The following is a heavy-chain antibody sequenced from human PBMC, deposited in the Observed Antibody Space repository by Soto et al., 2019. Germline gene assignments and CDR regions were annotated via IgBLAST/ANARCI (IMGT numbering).Heavy chain of an antibody. CDR3: ARGRASGSYYLLDY. CDR1: GDTFTTYD. D-gene: IGHD3-10*01. CDR2: INPNSENI. J-gene: IGHJ4*02. V-gene: IGHV1-8*01. Sequence: QVQLVQSGAEVRKPGASVKVSCKASGDTFTTYDINWVRQATGHGLEWMGWINPNSENIGYAQRFQGRVTMTRDTAIRTAYMEVSSLRSDDTAVYYCARGRASGSYYLLDYWGQGTLVTVSS.